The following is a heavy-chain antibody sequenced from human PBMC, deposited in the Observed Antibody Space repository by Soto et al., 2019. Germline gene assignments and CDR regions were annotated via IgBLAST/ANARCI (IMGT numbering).Heavy chain of an antibody. CDR3: AKSGYAYYYYSYMDV. D-gene: IGHD3-3*01. V-gene: IGHV4-34*01. J-gene: IGHJ6*03. CDR2: INHSGST. CDR1: GGSFSGYY. Sequence: SETLSLTCAVYGGSFSGYYWSWIRQPPGKGLEWIGEINHSGSTNYNPSLKSRVTISVDTSKNQFSLKLSSVTAADMAVYYCAKSGYAYYYYSYMDVWGKGTTVTVSS.